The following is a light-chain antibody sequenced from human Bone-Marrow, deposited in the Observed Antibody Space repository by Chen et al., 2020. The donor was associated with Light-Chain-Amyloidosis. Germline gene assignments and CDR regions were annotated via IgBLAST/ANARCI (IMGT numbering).Light chain of an antibody. Sequence: QVVLTQSPSASAPLGASVKLTFTLSTEHSTYAIAWLQQQPEKGPRYLMKLNGDGRHNKGNGIPDRFSGSSSGAERYLTISSLQSEDEADYYCQTWDTDIRVFGGGTKLTVL. J-gene: IGLJ3*02. CDR3: QTWDTDIRV. CDR2: LNGDGRH. CDR1: TEHSTYA. V-gene: IGLV4-69*01.